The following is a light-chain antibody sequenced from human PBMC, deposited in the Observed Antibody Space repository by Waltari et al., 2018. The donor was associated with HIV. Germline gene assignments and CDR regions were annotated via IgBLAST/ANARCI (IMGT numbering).Light chain of an antibody. V-gene: IGLV1-40*01. Sequence: QSVLTQPPSVSGAPGQRVTISCTGSSSNIGAGYDVHWYQQLPGTTPKLLIYGNNNRPSGVPDRFSGSKSGTSASLAITGLQAEDEADYYCQSYDSSLRASVFGGGTQVIVL. CDR1: SSNIGAGYD. CDR2: GNN. CDR3: QSYDSSLRASV. J-gene: IGLJ7*01.